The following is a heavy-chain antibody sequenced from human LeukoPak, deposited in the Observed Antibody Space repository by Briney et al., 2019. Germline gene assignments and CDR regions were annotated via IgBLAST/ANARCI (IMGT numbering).Heavy chain of an antibody. J-gene: IGHJ2*01. CDR1: GGSISSYY. Sequence: KSSETLFLTCTVSGGSISSYYWSWIRQPPGKGLEWIGYIYYSGSTNYNPSLKSRVTISVDTSKNQFSLKLSSVTAADTAVYYCARVYYSSSYDYWYFDLWGRGTLVTVSS. V-gene: IGHV4-59*01. D-gene: IGHD6-13*01. CDR3: ARVYYSSSYDYWYFDL. CDR2: IYYSGST.